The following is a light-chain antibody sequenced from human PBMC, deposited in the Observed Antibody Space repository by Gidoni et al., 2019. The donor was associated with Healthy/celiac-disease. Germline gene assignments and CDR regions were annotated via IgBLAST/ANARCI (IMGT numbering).Light chain of an antibody. Sequence: DIQMTQSPSPLSASVGDRVTITCRASQSISSYLNWYQQKPGKAPKLLIYAASSLQSGVPSRFSGSGSGTDFTLTISSLQPEDFATYYCQQSYSTETFGQXTKVEIK. J-gene: IGKJ1*01. CDR1: QSISSY. CDR2: AAS. V-gene: IGKV1-39*01. CDR3: QQSYSTET.